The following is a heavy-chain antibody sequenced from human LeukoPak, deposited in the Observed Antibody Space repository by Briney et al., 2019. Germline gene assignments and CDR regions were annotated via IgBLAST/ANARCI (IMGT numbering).Heavy chain of an antibody. V-gene: IGHV4-34*01. CDR1: GGSFSGYY. CDR2: INHSGST. Sequence: PSETLSLTCAVYGGSFSGYYWSWIRQPPGKGLEWIGEINHSGSTNYNPSLKSRVTISVDTSKNQFSLKLSSVTAADTAVYYCARHQYNWNLNWFDPWGQGTLVTVSS. CDR3: ARHQYNWNLNWFDP. J-gene: IGHJ5*02. D-gene: IGHD1-20*01.